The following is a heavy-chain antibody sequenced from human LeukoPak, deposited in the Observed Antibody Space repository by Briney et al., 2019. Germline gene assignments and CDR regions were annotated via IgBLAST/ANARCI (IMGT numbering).Heavy chain of an antibody. J-gene: IGHJ2*01. V-gene: IGHV3-7*01. Sequence: GGSLRLSCAASGFTFSSYWMSWVRQAPGKGLEWVANIKQDGSEKYYVDSVKGRFTISRDNAKNSLYLQMNSLRAEDTAVYYCARNSGSYYSDYWYFDLWGRGTLVTVSS. CDR2: IKQDGSEK. CDR3: ARNSGSYYSDYWYFDL. CDR1: GFTFSSYW. D-gene: IGHD1-26*01.